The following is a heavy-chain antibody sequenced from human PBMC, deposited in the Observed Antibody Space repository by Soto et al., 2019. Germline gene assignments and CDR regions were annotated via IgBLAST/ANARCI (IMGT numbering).Heavy chain of an antibody. D-gene: IGHD5-18*01. V-gene: IGHV4-61*02. CDR1: GGSVSSGSYY. CDR2: IYTSGST. J-gene: IGHJ6*02. CDR3: ARVVDTGYGMDV. Sequence: KSSETLSLTCTVSGGSVSSGSYYWSWIRQPAGKGLEWIGRIYTSGSTNYNPSLKSRVTMSVDTSKNQFSLKLSSVTAADTAVYYCARVVDTGYGMDVWGQGTTVTVSS.